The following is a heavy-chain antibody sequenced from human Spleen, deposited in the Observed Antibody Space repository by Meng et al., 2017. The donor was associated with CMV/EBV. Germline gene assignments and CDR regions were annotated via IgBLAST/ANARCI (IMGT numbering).Heavy chain of an antibody. J-gene: IGHJ6*02. CDR2: ISSYNGNT. CDR1: GYTFVSYG. Sequence: ASVKVSCKASGYTFVSYGINWVRQAPGQVLEWMGWISSYNGNTNYAQKLQGRVTLTTDTSTSTAYRERRSLIHDDTTGYYCSRWGLSAYSYGMDVWGQGTTVTVSS. D-gene: IGHD3-16*02. CDR3: SRWGLSAYSYGMDV. V-gene: IGHV1-18*01.